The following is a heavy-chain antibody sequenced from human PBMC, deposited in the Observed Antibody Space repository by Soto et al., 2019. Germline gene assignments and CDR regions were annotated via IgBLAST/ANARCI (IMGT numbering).Heavy chain of an antibody. CDR2: ISYSGST. CDR1: CGSPISNY. V-gene: IGHV4-59*01. CDR3: ARVPTTVTHPKSPFLVDRDVKDESFAP. Sequence: KPSETLSLTCSFSCGSPISNYWSWIRQPPGKGLEWIGCISYSGSTYYNPSLQSRVTISIDTSTNQFLLDLTSVTTADTAVYYCARVPTTVTHPKSPFLVDRDVKDESFAPWGQGTLVTVSS. J-gene: IGHJ5*02. D-gene: IGHD4-17*01.